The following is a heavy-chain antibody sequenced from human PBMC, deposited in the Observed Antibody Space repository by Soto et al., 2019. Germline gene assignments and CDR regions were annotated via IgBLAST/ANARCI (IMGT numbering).Heavy chain of an antibody. V-gene: IGHV4-59*01. D-gene: IGHD2-15*01. CDR1: GGSISSFS. CDR3: ARGVVVIPATPNFFDP. J-gene: IGHJ5*02. CDR2: ISDSGNT. Sequence: PSETLSLTCTVSGGSISSFSWTWIRQPPGKGLVYIGYISDSGNTNYNPSLKSRVTISLDTSKSQFSLNLSSVTAADTAVYYCARGVVVIPATPNFFDPWGQGTLVTVSS.